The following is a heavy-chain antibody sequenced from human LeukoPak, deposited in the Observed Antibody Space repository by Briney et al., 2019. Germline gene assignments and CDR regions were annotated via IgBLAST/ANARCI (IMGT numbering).Heavy chain of an antibody. CDR3: ARLGEDSYGYQTDFDY. V-gene: IGHV3-30*03. CDR2: TSYDGTKN. D-gene: IGHD5-18*01. Sequence: GGSLRLACAASGFTFSSYGMHWVRQAPGKGLDWVAFTSYDGTKNYYADSVKGRFTISRDNSKNTLFLQMNSLRPEDTAVYYCARLGEDSYGYQTDFDYWGQGTLVTVSS. CDR1: GFTFSSYG. J-gene: IGHJ4*02.